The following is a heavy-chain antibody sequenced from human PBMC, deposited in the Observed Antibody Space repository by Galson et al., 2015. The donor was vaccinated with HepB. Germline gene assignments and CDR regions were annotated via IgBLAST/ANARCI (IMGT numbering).Heavy chain of an antibody. CDR1: GGSISGYY. D-gene: IGHD7-27*01. Sequence: TLSLTCTVSGGSISGYYWSWIRQPPGKGLEWIGDFYYSGSTYYNPSLKSRVTISVDTSKNQFSLNLSSLTAADTAVYYCARGVNWGYGRYFDLWGRGALVTVSS. J-gene: IGHJ2*01. CDR2: FYYSGST. V-gene: IGHV4-59*01. CDR3: ARGVNWGYGRYFDL.